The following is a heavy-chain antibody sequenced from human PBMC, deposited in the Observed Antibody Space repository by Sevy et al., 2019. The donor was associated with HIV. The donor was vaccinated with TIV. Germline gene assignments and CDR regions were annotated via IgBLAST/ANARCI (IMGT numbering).Heavy chain of an antibody. CDR2: IYYSGST. V-gene: IGHV4-61*01. D-gene: IGHD6-13*01. CDR1: GDSVSSGSYY. J-gene: IGHJ4*02. CDR3: ATGIAAAGTTFDY. Sequence: SETLSLTCTVSGDSVSSGSYYWSWIRQPPGKGLEWIGYIYYSGSTNYNPSLKSRVTISVDTSKNQFSLKLSSVTAADTAVYYCATGIAAAGTTFDYWGQGTLVTVSS.